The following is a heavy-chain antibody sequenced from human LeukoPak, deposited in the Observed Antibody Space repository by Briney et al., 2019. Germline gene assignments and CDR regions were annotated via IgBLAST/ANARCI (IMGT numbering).Heavy chain of an antibody. V-gene: IGHV5-51*01. Sequence: GESLKISCKGPGYSFTSYWIGWVRQMPGKGLEWMGIIYPGDSDTRYSPSFQGQVTISADKSISTAYLQRSSLKASDTAMYYCARSTGERRNGYYYYYGMDVWGQGTTVTVSS. J-gene: IGHJ6*02. CDR2: IYPGDSDT. CDR1: GYSFTSYW. CDR3: ARSTGERRNGYYYYYGMDV. D-gene: IGHD2-8*02.